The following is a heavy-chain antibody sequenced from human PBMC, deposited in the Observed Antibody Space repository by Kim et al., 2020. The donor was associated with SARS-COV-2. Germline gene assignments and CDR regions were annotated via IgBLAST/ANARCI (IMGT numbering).Heavy chain of an antibody. CDR1: GGSISSGGYY. J-gene: IGHJ4*02. V-gene: IGHV4-31*03. Sequence: SETLSLTCTVSGGSISSGGYYWSWIRQHPGKGLEWIGYIYYSGSTYYNPSLKSRVTISVDTSKNQFALKLSSVTAADTAVYYCVRALWLRGVIDYWGQGTLITVSS. CDR3: VRALWLRGVIDY. CDR2: IYYSGST. D-gene: IGHD3-10*01.